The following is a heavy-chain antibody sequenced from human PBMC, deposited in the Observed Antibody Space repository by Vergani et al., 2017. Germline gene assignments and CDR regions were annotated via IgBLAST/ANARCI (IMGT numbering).Heavy chain of an antibody. CDR2: TWYDGNNK. CDR1: GFTFNQYG. V-gene: IGHV3-33*01. Sequence: VQLVESGGGVVQPGRSLRLSCVASGFTFNQYGMHWVRQAPGKGLEWVAVTWYDGNNKQYADSMKGRFTISGDNSKSTMYLQMNSLRDEDTGLYYCARDLRLLYNRFDPWGQGTLVTVSS. J-gene: IGHJ5*02. D-gene: IGHD1-14*01. CDR3: ARDLRLLYNRFDP.